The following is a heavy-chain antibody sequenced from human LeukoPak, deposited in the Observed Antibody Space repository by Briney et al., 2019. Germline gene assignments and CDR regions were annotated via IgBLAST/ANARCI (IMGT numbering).Heavy chain of an antibody. Sequence: ASVKVSCKASGYTFTGYYMHWVRQAPGQGLEWMGWISPNSGGTNYAQQFQGRVTMTRDTSISTAYMELSRLRSDDTAVYYCARAFDTSGYYVNDAFDIWGQGTMVTVSS. CDR2: ISPNSGGT. D-gene: IGHD3-22*01. CDR1: GYTFTGYY. J-gene: IGHJ3*02. CDR3: ARAFDTSGYYVNDAFDI. V-gene: IGHV1-2*02.